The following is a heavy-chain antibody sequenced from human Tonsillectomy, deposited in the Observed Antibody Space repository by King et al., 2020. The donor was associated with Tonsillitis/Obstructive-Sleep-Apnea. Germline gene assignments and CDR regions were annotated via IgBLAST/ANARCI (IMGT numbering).Heavy chain of an antibody. Sequence: VQLVQSGGGVVQPGGSLRLSCAASGFTFDDYAMHWVRQAPGKGLEWVSLISGDGGSKHYADSVKGRFTISRDNRKNSLYLQMSSLRTEDTALYYCAKDISYYGSGSYYNYWGQGTLVTVSS. D-gene: IGHD3-10*01. CDR2: ISGDGGSK. CDR3: AKDISYYGSGSYYNY. J-gene: IGHJ4*02. V-gene: IGHV3-43*02. CDR1: GFTFDDYA.